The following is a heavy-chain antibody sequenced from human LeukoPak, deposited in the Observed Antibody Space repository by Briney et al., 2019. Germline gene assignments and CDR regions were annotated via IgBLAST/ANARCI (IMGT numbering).Heavy chain of an antibody. CDR3: ARESDIAARRGVGYYYYGMDV. V-gene: IGHV1-69*13. J-gene: IGHJ6*02. CDR1: GGTFISYA. CDR2: IIPIFGTA. Sequence: ASVKVSCKASGGTFISYAISWVRQAPGQGLEWMGGIIPIFGTANYAQKFQGRVTITADESTSTAYMELSSLRSEDTAVYHCARESDIAARRGVGYYYYGMDVWGQGTTVTVSS. D-gene: IGHD6-6*01.